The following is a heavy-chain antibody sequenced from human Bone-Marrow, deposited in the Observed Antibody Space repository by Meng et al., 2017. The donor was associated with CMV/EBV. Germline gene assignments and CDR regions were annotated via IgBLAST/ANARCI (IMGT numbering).Heavy chain of an antibody. Sequence: ASVKVSCKASGYTFIDYDIRWVRQAPGQGLEWLGWINPNTGGTNYAQKFQGRVTMTRDASTGTANMELSRLRSEDTAVYYCARALCINGVCFREGDWFDPWGQGTLVTVSS. CDR1: GYTFIDYD. J-gene: IGHJ5*02. D-gene: IGHD2-8*01. CDR2: INPNTGGT. CDR3: ARALCINGVCFREGDWFDP. V-gene: IGHV1-2*02.